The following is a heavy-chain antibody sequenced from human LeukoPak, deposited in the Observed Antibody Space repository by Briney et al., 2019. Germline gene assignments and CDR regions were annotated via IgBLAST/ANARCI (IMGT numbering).Heavy chain of an antibody. CDR1: GFTFSSYG. V-gene: IGHV3-33*06. CDR2: LWYGGTNK. J-gene: IGHJ4*02. D-gene: IGHD3-3*01. CDR3: AKGGTDFWSGYIDS. Sequence: GGSLRLSCSASGFTFSSYGMHWVRQAPGTGLEWVAVLWYGGTNKYYADSVKGRFTISRDNPKNTLSLQMNSLRVEDTAVYYCAKGGTDFWSGYIDSWGQGTLVTVSS.